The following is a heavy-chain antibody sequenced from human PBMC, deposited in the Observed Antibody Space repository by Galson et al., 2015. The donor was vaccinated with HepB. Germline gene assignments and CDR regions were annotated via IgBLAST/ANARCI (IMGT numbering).Heavy chain of an antibody. D-gene: IGHD3-3*01. CDR2: ISYSGST. J-gene: IGHJ4*02. Sequence: SETLSLTCTVSGDSISSSSYHWGWIRQSPGKGLEWIGNISYSGSTKYNPSLKSRVTISLDTSKSQFSLRLSSVTAADTAVYYCARLGLPDYDFWSGYRYYFDYWGQGTLVTVSS. V-gene: IGHV4-39*07. CDR3: ARLGLPDYDFWSGYRYYFDY. CDR1: GDSISSSSYH.